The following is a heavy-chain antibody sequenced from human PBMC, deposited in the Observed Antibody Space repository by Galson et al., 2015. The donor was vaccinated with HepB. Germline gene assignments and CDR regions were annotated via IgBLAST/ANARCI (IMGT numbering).Heavy chain of an antibody. D-gene: IGHD1-1*01. CDR2: INTVGSAV. Sequence: SLRLSCAASGFTFSDYWMHWVRHAPGEGPVWVSRINTVGSAVQYADAAKGRFTISRDNAKNTLYLEMSGLRADDTAVYYCATRLEPRVDSFHIWGQGTMVTVS. J-gene: IGHJ3*02. CDR3: ATRLEPRVDSFHI. CDR1: GFTFSDYW. V-gene: IGHV3-74*01.